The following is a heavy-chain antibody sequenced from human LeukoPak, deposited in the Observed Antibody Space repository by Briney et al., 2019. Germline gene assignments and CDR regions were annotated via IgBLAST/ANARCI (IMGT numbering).Heavy chain of an antibody. CDR3: ARVAAAAADY. CDR2: ISSSSSFI. Sequence: GGSLRLSCAASGFTFSKYSMNWVRQAPGKGLEWVSSISSSSSFINYADSVKSRFTISRDNAKNSLYLQMNSLRAEDTAVYYCARVAAAAADYWGQGNLVTVSS. J-gene: IGHJ4*02. CDR1: GFTFSKYS. D-gene: IGHD6-13*01. V-gene: IGHV3-21*01.